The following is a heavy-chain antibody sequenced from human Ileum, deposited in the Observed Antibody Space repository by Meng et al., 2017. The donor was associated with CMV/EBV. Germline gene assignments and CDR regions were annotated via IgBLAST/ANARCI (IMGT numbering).Heavy chain of an antibody. V-gene: IGHV4-4*07. Sequence: QLQESGPGLVKPSEPLFLTCTVSGGSISGYYWSWIRQPATKGLEWIGRVYSSGSTDYNPSLQSRVTMSVDTSKNQFSLKLSSVTAADTAVYYCARGSSSWAFDYWGQGTLVTVSS. CDR3: ARGSSSWAFDY. CDR1: GGSISGYY. CDR2: VYSSGST. J-gene: IGHJ4*02. D-gene: IGHD2-2*01.